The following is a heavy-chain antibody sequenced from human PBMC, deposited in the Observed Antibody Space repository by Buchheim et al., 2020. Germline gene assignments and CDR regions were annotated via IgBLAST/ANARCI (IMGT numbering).Heavy chain of an antibody. CDR2: INHSGTT. J-gene: IGHJ6*02. CDR1: GDSISSTDW. CDR3: ARNFGLGGMDV. V-gene: IGHV4-4*02. D-gene: IGHD3-16*01. Sequence: QVPLQESGPGLVKPAGTLSLTCGVSGDSISSTDWWNWVRQPPGKGLEWIGEINHSGTTNYSPSLKSRVTMSVDKSKKQFSLNLSSVTAADTAVYYCARNFGLGGMDVWGRGTT.